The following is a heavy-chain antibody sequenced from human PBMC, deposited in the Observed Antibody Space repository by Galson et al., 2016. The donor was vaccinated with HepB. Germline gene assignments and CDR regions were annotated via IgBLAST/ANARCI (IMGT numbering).Heavy chain of an antibody. CDR3: VREDYGVDPVYYYYYGMDI. CDR2: INSDGSRT. Sequence: SLRLSCAASGFPFSRYWLHWVRQAPGKGLVWVSRINSDGSRTIYADSVRGRFTISRDNAKNTLYLQMNSLRAEDTALYYSVREDYGVDPVYYYYYGMDIWGQGTTVSVSS. CDR1: GFPFSRYW. D-gene: IGHD4-17*01. J-gene: IGHJ6*02. V-gene: IGHV3-74*01.